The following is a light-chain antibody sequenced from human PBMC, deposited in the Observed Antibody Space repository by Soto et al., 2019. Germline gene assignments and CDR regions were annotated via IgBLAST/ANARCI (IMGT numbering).Light chain of an antibody. CDR1: QSIKNY. CDR3: QQGYSTTPIT. V-gene: IGKV1-39*01. Sequence: DIQMTQSPSSVSAAIGDRVTITCRASQSIKNYLNWYQHKPGAAPKLLIFGASNLESGVPSRFSGSGSGTEFTLSISSLQPEDFATYYCQQGYSTTPITFGQGTRLEIK. J-gene: IGKJ5*01. CDR2: GAS.